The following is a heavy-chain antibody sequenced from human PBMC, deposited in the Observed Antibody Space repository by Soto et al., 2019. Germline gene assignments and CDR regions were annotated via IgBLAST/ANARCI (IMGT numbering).Heavy chain of an antibody. J-gene: IGHJ4*02. CDR1: GFTFSSYS. CDR3: ARGSSNWAYYFDF. V-gene: IGHV3-48*02. Sequence: EVHLVESGGGLVQPGGSLRLSGAASGFTFSSYSLNWVRQAPGKGLEWVSYITSSGTTVYYADSVRGRFTISRDNAKNSLYLQMNSLRDDDTAVYYCARGSSNWAYYFDFWGQGTLVTVSS. CDR2: ITSSGTTV. D-gene: IGHD6-13*01.